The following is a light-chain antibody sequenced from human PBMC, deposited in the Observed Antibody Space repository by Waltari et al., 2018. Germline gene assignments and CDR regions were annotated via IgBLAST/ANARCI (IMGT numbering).Light chain of an antibody. Sequence: EIVLTQSPGPLSLSPGDRATLSCRASQSVSSNFLAWYQKKPGQAPRLLIYGASSRATGIPDRVSGSGSGTDFTLTISRLEPEDFAVYYCQQYGSSPLTFGGGTKVEIK. CDR3: QQYGSSPLT. CDR1: QSVSSNF. V-gene: IGKV3-20*01. J-gene: IGKJ4*01. CDR2: GAS.